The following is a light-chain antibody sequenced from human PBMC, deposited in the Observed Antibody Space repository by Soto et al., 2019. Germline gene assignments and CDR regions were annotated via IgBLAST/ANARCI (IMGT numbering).Light chain of an antibody. J-gene: IGLJ1*01. CDR2: GNS. CDR3: QSYDSGLSGRV. V-gene: IGLV1-40*01. CDR1: SSNIGAGYD. Sequence: QSVLTQPPSVSGAPGQRVTISCTGSSSNIGAGYDEHWYQQLPGTAPKLLICGNSNRPSGVPDRFSGSKSGTSASLAITGLQVEDDADYYCQSYDSGLSGRVFGTGTKLTVL.